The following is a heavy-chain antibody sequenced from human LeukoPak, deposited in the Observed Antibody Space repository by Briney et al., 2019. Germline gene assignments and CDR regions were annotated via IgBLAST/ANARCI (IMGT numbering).Heavy chain of an antibody. CDR2: INHSGST. Sequence: SETLSLTCAVYGGSFSGYYWSWIRQPPGKGLEWIGEINHSGSTNYSPSLKSRVTLSVDTSKNQFSLKLSSVSAADTAVYYCARAIEVGAMTPFDYWGQGTLVTVSS. V-gene: IGHV4-34*01. D-gene: IGHD1-26*01. CDR1: GGSFSGYY. CDR3: ARAIEVGAMTPFDY. J-gene: IGHJ4*02.